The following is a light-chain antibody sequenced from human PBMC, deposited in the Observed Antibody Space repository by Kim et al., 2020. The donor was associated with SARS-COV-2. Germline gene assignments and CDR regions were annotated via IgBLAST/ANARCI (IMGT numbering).Light chain of an antibody. J-gene: IGLJ2*01. CDR2: DNN. V-gene: IGLV1-51*01. Sequence: GQKVTIYCSGSSSNIGNNYVSWYQQIPGTAPKLLIYDNNKRPSGMPDRFSGSKSGTSATLGITGLQTGDEADYYCGTWDSSLSAVVFGGGTQLTVL. CDR1: SSNIGNNY. CDR3: GTWDSSLSAVV.